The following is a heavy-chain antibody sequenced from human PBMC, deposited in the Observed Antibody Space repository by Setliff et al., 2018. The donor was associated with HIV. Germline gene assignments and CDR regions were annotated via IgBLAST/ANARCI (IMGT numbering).Heavy chain of an antibody. CDR1: GFAFSTFD. D-gene: IGHD3-22*01. Sequence: GGSLRLSCAASGFAFSTFDMNWVRQSPEKGLEWVSAVSPGGDTTYYPDSVKGRCTVSRDDSRNMLFLQMNNLRVEDTAIYYCAKPTSGYYPRPFDLWGQGTMVTVSS. J-gene: IGHJ4*02. V-gene: IGHV3-23*01. CDR3: AKPTSGYYPRPFDL. CDR2: VSPGGDTT.